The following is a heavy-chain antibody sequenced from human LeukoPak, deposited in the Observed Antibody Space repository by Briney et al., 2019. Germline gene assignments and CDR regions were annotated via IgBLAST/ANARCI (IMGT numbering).Heavy chain of an antibody. V-gene: IGHV1-69*06. Sequence: ASVKVSCKASGGTFSSYAISWVRQAPGQGLEWMGGIIPIFGTANYAQKFQGRVTITADKSTSTAYMELSSLRSEDTAVYYCATDRGVRFLEWLFAFDYWGQGTLVTVSS. CDR1: GGTFSSYA. D-gene: IGHD3-3*01. CDR2: IIPIFGTA. CDR3: ATDRGVRFLEWLFAFDY. J-gene: IGHJ4*02.